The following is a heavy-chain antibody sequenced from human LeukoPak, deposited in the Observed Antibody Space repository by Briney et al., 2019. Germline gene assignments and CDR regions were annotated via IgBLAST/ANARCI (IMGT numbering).Heavy chain of an antibody. CDR2: LYSGGTT. V-gene: IGHV3-53*01. CDR3: AREGLYSDSRLPDP. J-gene: IGHJ3*01. CDR1: GFTVSTNY. Sequence: GGSLRLSCAASGFTVSTNYMSWVRQAPGKGLEWVSVLYSGGTTFSADSLKGRFTISRDDSMNTLYLQMNSLRAEDTAVYYCAREGLYSDSRLPDPWGQGTMVTVSP. D-gene: IGHD3-22*01.